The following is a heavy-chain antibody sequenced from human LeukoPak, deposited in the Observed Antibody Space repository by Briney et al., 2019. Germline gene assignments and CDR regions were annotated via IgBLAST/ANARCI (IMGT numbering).Heavy chain of an antibody. CDR1: GGTFSSYT. V-gene: IGHV1-2*02. Sequence: ASVKVSCKASGGTFSSYTISWVRQAPGQGLEWMGWINPNSGGTNYAQKFQGRVTMTRDTSISTAYMELSRLRSDDTAVYYCASSAGYYDFWSGYSKDYYYMDVWGKGTTVTVSS. CDR2: INPNSGGT. J-gene: IGHJ6*03. D-gene: IGHD3-3*01. CDR3: ASSAGYYDFWSGYSKDYYYMDV.